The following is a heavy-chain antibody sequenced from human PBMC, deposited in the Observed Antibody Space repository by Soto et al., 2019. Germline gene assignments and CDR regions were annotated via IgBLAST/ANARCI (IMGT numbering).Heavy chain of an antibody. V-gene: IGHV3-23*01. CDR3: AKDDFGYSSSWYSNYFDY. D-gene: IGHD6-13*01. CDR1: GFTFSSYA. CDR2: ISGSGGST. Sequence: GGSLRLSCAASGFTFSSYAMSWVRQAPGKGLEWVSAISGSGGSTYYADSVKGRFTISRDNSKNTLYLQMNSLRAEDTAVYYCAKDDFGYSSSWYSNYFDYWGHGTLVTGSS. J-gene: IGHJ4*01.